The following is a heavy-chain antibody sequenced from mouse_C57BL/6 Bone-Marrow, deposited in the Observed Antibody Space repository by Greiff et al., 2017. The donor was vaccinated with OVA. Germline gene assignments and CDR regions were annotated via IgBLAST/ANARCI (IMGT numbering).Heavy chain of an antibody. J-gene: IGHJ4*01. CDR3: ARDKGAMDY. CDR1: GFTFSDYY. V-gene: IGHV5-12*01. Sequence: EVKLVESGGGLVQPGGSLKLSCAASGFTFSDYYMYWVRQTPEKRLEWVAYISNGGGSTYYPDTVKGRFTISRDNAKNTLYLQMSRLKSEDTAMYYCARDKGAMDYWGQGTSVTVSS. CDR2: ISNGGGST.